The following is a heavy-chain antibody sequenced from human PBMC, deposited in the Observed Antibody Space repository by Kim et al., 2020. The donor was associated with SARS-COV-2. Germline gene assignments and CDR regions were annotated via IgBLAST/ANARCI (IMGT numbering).Heavy chain of an antibody. D-gene: IGHD6-19*01. V-gene: IGHV3-23*01. CDR2: ISGSGGST. J-gene: IGHJ4*02. CDR3: AKEPYSSGWFISDY. CDR1: GFTFSSYA. Sequence: GGSLRLSCAASGFTFSSYAMSWVRQAPGKGLEWVSAISGSGGSTYYADSVKGRFTISRDNSKNTLYLQMDSLRAEDTAVYYCAKEPYSSGWFISDYWGQGTLVTVSS.